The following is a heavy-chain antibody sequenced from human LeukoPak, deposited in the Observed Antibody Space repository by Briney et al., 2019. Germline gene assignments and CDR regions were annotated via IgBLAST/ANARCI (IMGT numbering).Heavy chain of an antibody. D-gene: IGHD5-18*01. J-gene: IGHJ4*02. CDR1: GGSFSGYY. CDR2: INHSGST. Sequence: KPSETLSLTCAVYGGSFSGYYWSWIRQPPGKGLDWIGEINHSGSTNYNPSLKSRVTISVDTSKNQFSLKLSSVTAADTAVYYCAREGVDTAMVDYWGQGTLVTVSS. CDR3: AREGVDTAMVDY. V-gene: IGHV4-34*01.